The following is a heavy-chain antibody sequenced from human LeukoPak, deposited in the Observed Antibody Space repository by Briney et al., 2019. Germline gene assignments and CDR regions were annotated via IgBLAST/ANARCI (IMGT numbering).Heavy chain of an antibody. Sequence: GESLKISCKGSGYSFTIYWIGWVRQMPGKGLEWMGIIYPGDSDTRYSPSFQGQVTISADKSISTAYLQWSSLKASDTAIYYCARHRGGYCSSTTCYGNWFDPWGQGTLVTVSS. D-gene: IGHD2-2*01. CDR3: ARHRGGYCSSTTCYGNWFDP. J-gene: IGHJ5*02. CDR2: IYPGDSDT. V-gene: IGHV5-51*01. CDR1: GYSFTIYW.